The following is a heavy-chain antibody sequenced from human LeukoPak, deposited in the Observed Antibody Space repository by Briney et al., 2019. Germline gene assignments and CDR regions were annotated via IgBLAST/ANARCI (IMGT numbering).Heavy chain of an antibody. D-gene: IGHD2-2*01. J-gene: IGHJ4*02. Sequence: GGSLRLSCAASGFTFSSYGMHWVRQAPGKGLEWVAVIWYDGSNKYYADSVKGRFTISRDNSKSTLYLQMNSLRAEDTAVYYCARGGEYCSSTSCYEFDYWGQGTLVTVSS. CDR3: ARGGEYCSSTSCYEFDY. CDR1: GFTFSSYG. V-gene: IGHV3-33*01. CDR2: IWYDGSNK.